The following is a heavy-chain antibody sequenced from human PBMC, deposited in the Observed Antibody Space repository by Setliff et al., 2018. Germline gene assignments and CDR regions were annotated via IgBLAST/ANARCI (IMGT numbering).Heavy chain of an antibody. Sequence: SETLSLTCSVSGGSITSDYWSWIRQPPGKGLEWIGYMYDSGRTNYNPSLKSRVPISVDTSKNQFSLKLSSVTAADTAVYYCARMTGFLYTDVWGKGTTVTVSS. CDR3: ARMTGFLYTDV. CDR1: GGSITSDY. J-gene: IGHJ6*03. V-gene: IGHV4-4*09. CDR2: MYDSGRT. D-gene: IGHD3-3*01.